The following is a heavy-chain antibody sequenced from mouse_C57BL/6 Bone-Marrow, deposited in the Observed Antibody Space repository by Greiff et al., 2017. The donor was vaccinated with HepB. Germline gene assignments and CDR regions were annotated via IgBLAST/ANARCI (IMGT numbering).Heavy chain of an antibody. J-gene: IGHJ4*01. V-gene: IGHV1-76*01. Sequence: QVQLQQSGAELVRPGASVKLSCKASGYTFTDYYINWVKQRPGQGLEWIARIYPGSGSTNYNEKFKGKATFTADTSSNTAYMQLSSLTTEDSAIYYCARGAYSLMDYWGQGTSVTVSS. D-gene: IGHD2-10*01. CDR1: GYTFTDYY. CDR3: ARGAYSLMDY. CDR2: IYPGSGST.